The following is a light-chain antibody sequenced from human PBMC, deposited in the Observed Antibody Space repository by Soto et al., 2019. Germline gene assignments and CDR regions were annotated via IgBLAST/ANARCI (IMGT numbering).Light chain of an antibody. V-gene: IGKV3-20*01. Sequence: EIGLTQSPGTLSLSPGERATLSCRASQSVSSSYLAWYQQKPGQAPRLLIYGASSRATGIPGRFSGTGSGTDFTLTISRLEPEDFAVYYCQQYGSSPPITFGQGTRLEIK. CDR1: QSVSSSY. CDR3: QQYGSSPPIT. CDR2: GAS. J-gene: IGKJ5*01.